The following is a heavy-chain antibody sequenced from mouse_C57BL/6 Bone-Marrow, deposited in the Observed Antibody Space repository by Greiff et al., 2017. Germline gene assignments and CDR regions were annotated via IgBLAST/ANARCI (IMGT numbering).Heavy chain of an antibody. CDR3: ARGTIVTTGVRWYFDY. CDR2: INPSSGYT. J-gene: IGHJ2*01. CDR1: GYTFTSYW. D-gene: IGHD2-5*01. Sequence: QVQLQQSGAELAKPGASVKLSCKASGYTFTSYWMPWVKQRPGQGLEWIGYINPSSGYTKYNQKFKDKATLTADTSSSTAYMQLSSLTYADSAVYYCARGTIVTTGVRWYFDYWGQGTTLTVSS. V-gene: IGHV1-7*01.